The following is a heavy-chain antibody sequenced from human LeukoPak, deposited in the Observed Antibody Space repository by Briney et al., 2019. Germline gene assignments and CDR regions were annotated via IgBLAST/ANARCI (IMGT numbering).Heavy chain of an antibody. CDR1: GGSISSYY. CDR2: IYYSGST. D-gene: IGHD1-26*01. CDR3: ARQSLGVGATYFDY. Sequence: SETLSLTCTVSGGSISSYYWSWIRQPPGKGLEWIGYIYYSGSTNYNPSLKSRVTISVDTSKNQFSLKLSSVTAANTAVYYCARQSLGVGATYFDYWGQGTLVTVSS. V-gene: IGHV4-59*08. J-gene: IGHJ4*02.